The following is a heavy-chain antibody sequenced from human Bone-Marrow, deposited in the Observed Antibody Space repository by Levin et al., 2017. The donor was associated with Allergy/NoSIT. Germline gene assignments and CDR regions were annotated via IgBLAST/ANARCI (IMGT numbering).Heavy chain of an antibody. D-gene: IGHD2-2*02. J-gene: IGHJ4*02. CDR3: ATKADGYCSTTSGYTADY. Sequence: KISCKASGGTFSRYGISWVRQAPGQGLEWMGGIIPMFGTANYAQKFQGRVTITADESTSTSYVELNSLRSEDTAVSYCATKADGYCSTTSGYTADYWGQGTLVTVSS. CDR2: IIPMFGTA. V-gene: IGHV1-69*01. CDR1: GGTFSRYG.